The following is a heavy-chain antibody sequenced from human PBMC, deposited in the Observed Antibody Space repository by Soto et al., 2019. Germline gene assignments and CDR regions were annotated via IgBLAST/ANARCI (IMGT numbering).Heavy chain of an antibody. D-gene: IGHD3-22*01. Sequence: PSETLSLTCTVSGGSISSSSYYWGWIRQPPGKGLEWIGSIYYSGSTYYNPSLKSRVTISVDTSKNQFSLKLSSVTAADTAVYYCATPYYYDSSGYYSWGQGTLVTVSS. J-gene: IGHJ4*02. V-gene: IGHV4-39*01. CDR3: ATPYYYDSSGYYS. CDR2: IYYSGST. CDR1: GGSISSSSYY.